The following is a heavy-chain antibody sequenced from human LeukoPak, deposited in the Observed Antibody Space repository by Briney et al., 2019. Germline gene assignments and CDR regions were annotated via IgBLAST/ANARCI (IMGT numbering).Heavy chain of an antibody. J-gene: IGHJ4*02. CDR3: ARGAGRFYYFDY. V-gene: IGHV3-21*01. CDR2: ISSSSSYI. CDR1: GFTFSSYS. D-gene: IGHD1-26*01. Sequence: GGSLRLSCAASGFTFSSYSMNWVRQAPGKGLEWVSSISSSSSYIYYADSVKGRFTISRDNAKNSLYLQMNSLRAEDTAVYYCARGAGRFYYFDYWGQGTLVTVSS.